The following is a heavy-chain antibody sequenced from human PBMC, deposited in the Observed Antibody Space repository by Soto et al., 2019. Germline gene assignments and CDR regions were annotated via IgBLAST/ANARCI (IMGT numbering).Heavy chain of an antibody. Sequence: LRLSCAASGFTFSSYAMSWVRQAPGKGLEWVSAISGSGGSTYYADSVKGRFTISRDNSKNTLYLQMNSLRAEDTAVYYCAKDSPHIGIVVVITTAFDIWGQGTMVTVSS. CDR2: ISGSGGST. V-gene: IGHV3-23*01. D-gene: IGHD3-22*01. CDR3: AKDSPHIGIVVVITTAFDI. J-gene: IGHJ3*02. CDR1: GFTFSSYA.